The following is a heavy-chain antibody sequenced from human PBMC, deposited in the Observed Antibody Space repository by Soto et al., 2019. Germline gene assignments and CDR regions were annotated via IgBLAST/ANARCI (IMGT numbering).Heavy chain of an antibody. V-gene: IGHV5-51*01. CDR2: IHPDDSDT. Sequence: GESLKISCKGFGYSFTSYWIDWVRQMPGKGLERMGIIHPDDSDTRYSPSFQGQVTISADKSISTAYLQWSSLKASDTAMYHCARLVYDASGGGMDVWGQGTTVTVSS. CDR1: GYSFTSYW. J-gene: IGHJ6*02. CDR3: ARLVYDASGGGMDV. D-gene: IGHD6-6*01.